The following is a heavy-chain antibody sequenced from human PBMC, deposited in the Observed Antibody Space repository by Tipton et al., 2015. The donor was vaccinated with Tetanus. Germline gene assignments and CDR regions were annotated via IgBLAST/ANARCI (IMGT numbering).Heavy chain of an antibody. CDR1: GGSVSSNSAA. D-gene: IGHD3-10*01. J-gene: IGHJ4*02. V-gene: IGHV6-1*01. CDR2: TYYRSRWYN. CDR3: ARDPLGDETIFDY. Sequence: GLVKPSQTLSLTCAISGGSVSSNSAAWNWIRQSPSRGLEWLARTYYRSRWYNDYALSVKSRITISPDTSKNQFSLQLNSVTPDDTAVYYCARDPLGDETIFDYWGQGTLVTVSS.